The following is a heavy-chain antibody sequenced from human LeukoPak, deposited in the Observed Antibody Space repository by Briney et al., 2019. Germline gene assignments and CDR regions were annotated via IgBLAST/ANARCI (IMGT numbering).Heavy chain of an antibody. D-gene: IGHD1-7*01. Sequence: SETLSLTCTVSGGSISSSSYYWGWIRQPPGTGLEWIGSIYYSGSTYYNPSLKSRVTISVDTSKNQFSLKLSSVTAADTAVYYCARQRVTGTSWFDPWGQGTLVTVSS. CDR3: ARQRVTGTSWFDP. CDR2: IYYSGST. CDR1: GGSISSSSYY. V-gene: IGHV4-39*01. J-gene: IGHJ5*02.